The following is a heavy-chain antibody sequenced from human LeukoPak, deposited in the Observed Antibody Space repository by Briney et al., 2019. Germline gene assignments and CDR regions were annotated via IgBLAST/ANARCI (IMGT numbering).Heavy chain of an antibody. CDR1: GGSISSFY. J-gene: IGHJ5*02. CDR3: ARGQKVLLWFGLRNWFDP. D-gene: IGHD3-10*01. Sequence: PSETLSLTCTVSGGSISSFYWSWIRQPPGKGLEWIGYIYYSGSTNYNPSLKSRVTISVDTSKNQFSLKLSSVTAADTAVYYCARGQKVLLWFGLRNWFDPWGQGTLVTVSS. V-gene: IGHV4-59*12. CDR2: IYYSGST.